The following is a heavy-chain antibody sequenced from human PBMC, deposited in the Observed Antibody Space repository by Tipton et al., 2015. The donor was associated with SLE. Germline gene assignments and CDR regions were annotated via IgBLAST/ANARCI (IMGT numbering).Heavy chain of an antibody. V-gene: IGHV5-51*01. CDR2: VYPGDSDT. Sequence: QLVQSGAEVKKPGESLKISCRVSGYTFANFWISWVRQTPGKGLEWMGFVYPGDSDTKYSPSFEGQVTISADKSTSTAYLQWSSLKASDTAMYYCARPQDDFRSGYGTWGQGTLVTVSS. J-gene: IGHJ5*02. CDR1: GYTFANFW. CDR3: ARPQDDFRSGYGT. D-gene: IGHD3-3*01.